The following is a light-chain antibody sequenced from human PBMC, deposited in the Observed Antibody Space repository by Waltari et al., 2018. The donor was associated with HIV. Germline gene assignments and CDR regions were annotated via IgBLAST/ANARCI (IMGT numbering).Light chain of an antibody. V-gene: IGLV3-21*04. J-gene: IGLJ2*01. CDR1: NIGRRS. CDR3: QVWDSPSEQIL. CDR2: HDS. Sequence: YVLTQAPSESVAPGQTARISCGGDNIGRRSVHWYQQKPGQAPALVIHHDSERPSGIPERFSGSNSGNTATLTISGVEAGDEAHYYCQVWDSPSEQILFGGGTRLTVL.